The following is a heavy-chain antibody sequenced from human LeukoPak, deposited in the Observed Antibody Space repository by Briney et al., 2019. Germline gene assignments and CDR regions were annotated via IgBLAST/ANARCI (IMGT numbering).Heavy chain of an antibody. CDR1: GGSISSNN. Sequence: SETLSLTCTASGGSISSNNWSWIRQPPGKGLEWIGYIYYSGSTNYNPSLKSRVTTSVDTSKNHFSLKLSSVTAADTAVYYCARRCSGTYYDAFHIWGQGTMVTVSS. J-gene: IGHJ3*02. CDR2: IYYSGST. D-gene: IGHD1-26*01. V-gene: IGHV4-59*08. CDR3: ARRCSGTYYDAFHI.